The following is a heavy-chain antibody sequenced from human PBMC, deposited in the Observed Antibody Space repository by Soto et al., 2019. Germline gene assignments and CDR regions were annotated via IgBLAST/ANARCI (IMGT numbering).Heavy chain of an antibody. J-gene: IGHJ4*02. CDR2: ISDSGGNT. CDR1: GFTFSTYA. D-gene: IGHD6-19*01. CDR3: AQDFRSSSGWHFDY. V-gene: IGHV3-23*01. Sequence: GGSLRLSCAASGFTFSTYAMSWVRQAPGKGLEWVSGISDSGGNTYYADSVKGRFTISRDNSKNTLYLQMNSLRAEDTAVYYCAQDFRSSSGWHFDYWGQGTLVTVYS.